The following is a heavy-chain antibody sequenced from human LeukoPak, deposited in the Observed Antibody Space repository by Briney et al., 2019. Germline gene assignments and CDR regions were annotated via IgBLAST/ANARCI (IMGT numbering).Heavy chain of an antibody. V-gene: IGHV3-53*01. CDR1: CFTVSNNY. J-gene: IGHJ4*02. D-gene: IGHD1-26*01. CDR2: IHISGDT. CDR3: ARAIGGATVPD. Sequence: GFLRLCCAASCFTVSNNYMTWVHQAPGKGLELVSVIHISGDTYYADSVQGRVTISRDNSKNTPYLQLNSLRVDDTAVYYCARAIGGATVPDWGQGTLVTVSS.